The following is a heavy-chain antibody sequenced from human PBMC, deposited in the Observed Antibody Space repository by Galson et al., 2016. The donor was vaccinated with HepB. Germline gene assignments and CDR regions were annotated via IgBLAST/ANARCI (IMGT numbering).Heavy chain of an antibody. J-gene: IGHJ4*02. CDR2: INADGTDP. CDR1: GITSTGYW. CDR3: AKHPAKGTVDYSDY. Sequence: LRLSCAASGITSTGYWMHWVRQAPGKGLVWVSQINADGTDPYYADSVEGRFTISRDNSRNTLYLQMNSLRAEDTAIYYCAKHPAKGTVDYSDYWGPGTLVTVSS. D-gene: IGHD1-26*01. V-gene: IGHV3-74*01.